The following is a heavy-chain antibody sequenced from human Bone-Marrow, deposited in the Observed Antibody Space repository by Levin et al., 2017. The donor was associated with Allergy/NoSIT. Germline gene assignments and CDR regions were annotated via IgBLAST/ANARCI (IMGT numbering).Heavy chain of an antibody. CDR1: GFVFMSSA. D-gene: IGHD1-26*01. J-gene: IGHJ4*02. Sequence: SCAASGFVFMSSAMHWVRQAPGKGLEWVGVISYDGSKTYYADSVRGRFTITRDRSTNTLSLHLNSLRAEDTAVYYCAKDRTGATTGYYFQNWGQGTLVTVSS. CDR3: AKDRTGATTGYYFQN. CDR2: ISYDGSKT. V-gene: IGHV3-30*04.